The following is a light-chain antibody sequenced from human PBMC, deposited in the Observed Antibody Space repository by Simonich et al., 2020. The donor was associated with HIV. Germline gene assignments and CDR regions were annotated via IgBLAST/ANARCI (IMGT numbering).Light chain of an antibody. J-gene: IGKJ4*01. CDR2: DAS. CDR1: QSVSSY. Sequence: EIVLTQSPATLSLSPGERATLSCRASQSVSSYLAWDEQKPGQAPRLLIFDASTRATGVPAKFSGSGSGTEFTLTISSIQSEDFAVYYCQQYNNRPLTFGGGTKVEIK. V-gene: IGKV3-15*01. CDR3: QQYNNRPLT.